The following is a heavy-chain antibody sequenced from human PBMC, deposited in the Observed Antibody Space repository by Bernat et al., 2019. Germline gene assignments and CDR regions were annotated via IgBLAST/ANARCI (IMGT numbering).Heavy chain of an antibody. J-gene: IGHJ4*02. CDR3: AKRYCSGGSCYLDY. CDR1: GFTFSSYA. V-gene: IGHV3-23*01. CDR2: SGGYGGST. D-gene: IGHD2-15*01. Sequence: EVQLLESGGGLVQPGESLRLSCTASGFTFSSYAMTWVRQAPGKGLEWVSASGGYGGSTYYADSVQSRFTISRDNSENTLYLHMTSLRAEDTAVYYCAKRYCSGGSCYLDYWGQGTLVTVSS.